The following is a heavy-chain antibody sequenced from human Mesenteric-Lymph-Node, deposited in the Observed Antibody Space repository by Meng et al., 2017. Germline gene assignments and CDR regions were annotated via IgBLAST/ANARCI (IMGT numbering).Heavy chain of an antibody. CDR1: GFSLNTAAMG. CDR2: IYWDDDK. CDR3: AHQRVATISP. V-gene: IGHV2-5*02. J-gene: IGHJ5*02. D-gene: IGHD5-24*01. Sequence: SGPTLVKPTQTLTLTCTFSGFSLNTAAMGVGWIRQPPGKALEWLALIYWDDDKRFSPSLKSRLTITKDTSKNQVVLTMTNMDPADTATYYCAHQRVATISPWGQATLVTVSS.